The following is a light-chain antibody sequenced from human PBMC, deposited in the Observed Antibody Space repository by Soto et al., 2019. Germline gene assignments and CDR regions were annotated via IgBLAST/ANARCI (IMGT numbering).Light chain of an antibody. J-gene: IGKJ2*01. CDR3: QQYYSIPFT. Sequence: DFVMTQAPDSLAVSLGERATINCKSRQSVLDNSNNKNHLGWFQQKPGHPPKLLIYGASFRPSGVPDRFSGSGSGTDFTLTISSLQAEDVAVYYCQQYYSIPFTFGQGTKVDIK. V-gene: IGKV4-1*01. CDR2: GAS. CDR1: QSVLDNSNNKNH.